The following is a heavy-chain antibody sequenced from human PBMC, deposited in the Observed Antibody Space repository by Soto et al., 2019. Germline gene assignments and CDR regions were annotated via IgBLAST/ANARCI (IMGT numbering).Heavy chain of an antibody. J-gene: IGHJ4*02. Sequence: PSETLSLTCTVSGGSISSCDYYWSWIRQPPGKGLEWIGYIYYSGSTYYNPSLKSRVTISVNTSKNQFSLKLSSVTAADTAVYYCARVSVDFWSGYTDFDFWGQGTLVTVSS. CDR1: GGSISSCDYY. D-gene: IGHD3-3*01. CDR3: ARVSVDFWSGYTDFDF. V-gene: IGHV4-30-4*01. CDR2: IYYSGST.